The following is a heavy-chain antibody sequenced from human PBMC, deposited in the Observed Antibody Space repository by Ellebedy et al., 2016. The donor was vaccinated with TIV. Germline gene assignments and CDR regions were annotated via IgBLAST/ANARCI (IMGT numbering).Heavy chain of an antibody. D-gene: IGHD4-23*01. J-gene: IGHJ4*02. CDR2: IYSGADGGDT. Sequence: PGGSLRLSCAASGFTFTSYSMNWVRQAPGKGLEWVSVIYSGADGGDTYYADSVKGRFTISRDNSKNTLYLQMSNLRAEDTAVYYCVRDAADNGGKFDYWGQGALVTVSS. CDR1: GFTFTSYS. CDR3: VRDAADNGGKFDY. V-gene: IGHV3-53*01.